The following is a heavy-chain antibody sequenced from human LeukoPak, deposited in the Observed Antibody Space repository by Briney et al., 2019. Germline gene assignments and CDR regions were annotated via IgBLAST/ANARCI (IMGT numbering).Heavy chain of an antibody. V-gene: IGHV4-30-4*01. CDR2: IYYSGST. CDR1: GGSISSGDYY. Sequence: SQTLSLTCTVSGGSISSGDYYWSWIRQPPGKGLEWIGYIYYSGSTYYNPSLMGRVTISVDTSKNQFSLKLSSVTAADTAVYYCARPPLVATIRAFDIWGQGTMVTVSS. J-gene: IGHJ3*02. CDR3: ARPPLVATIRAFDI. D-gene: IGHD5-12*01.